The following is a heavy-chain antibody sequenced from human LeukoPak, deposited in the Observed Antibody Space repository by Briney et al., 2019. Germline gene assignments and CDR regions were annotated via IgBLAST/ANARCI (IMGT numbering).Heavy chain of an antibody. V-gene: IGHV4-39*07. Sequence: SETLSLTCTVSGASISSSHYYWGWIRQPPGKGLEWIGSIFYSRSTNYNPSLRSRLTISVDTSKNQFSLKLSSVTAADTAVYYSASGPITMVRGVIRFDYWGQGTLVTVSS. CDR1: GASISSSHYY. CDR3: ASGPITMVRGVIRFDY. CDR2: IFYSRST. J-gene: IGHJ4*02. D-gene: IGHD3-10*01.